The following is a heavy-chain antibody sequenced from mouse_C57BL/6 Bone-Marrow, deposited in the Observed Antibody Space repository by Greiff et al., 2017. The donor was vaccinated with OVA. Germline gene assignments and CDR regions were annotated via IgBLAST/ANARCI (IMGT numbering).Heavy chain of an antibody. CDR3: TYYDYDEWYFDV. Sequence: EVQLQQSGAELVRPGASVKLSCTASGFNIKDYYMHWVKQRPEQGLEWIGRIDPEDGDTEYAPKFQAKATMTADTSSNTAYLQLRSLTSEDTAVYYCTYYDYDEWYFDVWGTGTTVTVSS. D-gene: IGHD2-4*01. J-gene: IGHJ1*03. CDR1: GFNIKDYY. CDR2: IDPEDGDT. V-gene: IGHV14-1*01.